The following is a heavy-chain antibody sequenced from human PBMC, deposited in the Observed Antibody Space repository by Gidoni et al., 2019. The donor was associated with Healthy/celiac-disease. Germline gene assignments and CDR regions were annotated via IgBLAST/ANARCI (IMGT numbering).Heavy chain of an antibody. CDR2: IYPGDSDT. J-gene: IGHJ6*02. CDR1: GYSFTSYW. Sequence: EVQLVQSGAEVKKPGESLKISCKGSGYSFTSYWIGWVRQLPGKGLEWMGIIYPGDSDTRYSPSFQGQVTISADKSISTAYLQWSSLKASDTAMYYCARLGAAAGIKYYYYGMDVWGQGTTVTVSS. CDR3: ARLGAAAGIKYYYYGMDV. V-gene: IGHV5-51*01. D-gene: IGHD6-13*01.